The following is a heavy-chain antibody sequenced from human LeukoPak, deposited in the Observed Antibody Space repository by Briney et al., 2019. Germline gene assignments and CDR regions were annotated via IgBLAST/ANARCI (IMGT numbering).Heavy chain of an antibody. CDR2: IGIAGDT. CDR3: IRGGIQVSGIDAFDI. V-gene: IGHV3-13*01. D-gene: IGHD5/OR15-5a*01. Sequence: GGSLRLSCAASGFTFSSYDMHWVRQAPGRGLEWVSAIGIAGDTSYPDPVKGRFPIPRENAKTSMYLQMNSLKDGDTAVYYCIRGGIQVSGIDAFDIWGQGTMVTVSS. J-gene: IGHJ3*02. CDR1: GFTFSSYD.